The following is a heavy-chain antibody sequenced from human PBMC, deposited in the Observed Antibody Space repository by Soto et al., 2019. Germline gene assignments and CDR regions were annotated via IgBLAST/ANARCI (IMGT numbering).Heavy chain of an antibody. Sequence: SGPTLVNPTQTLTLTCTFSGFSLSTSGVGVGWIRQPPGKALEWLALIYWDDDKRYSPSLKSRLTITKDTSKNQVVLTMTNWALVDTAIFFFAHGRGIAVVVTFVFVMGGKGKMVTV. CDR2: IYWDDDK. D-gene: IGHD6-19*01. CDR1: GFSLSTSGVG. J-gene: IGHJ3*02. CDR3: AHGRGIAVVVTFVFVM. V-gene: IGHV2-5*02.